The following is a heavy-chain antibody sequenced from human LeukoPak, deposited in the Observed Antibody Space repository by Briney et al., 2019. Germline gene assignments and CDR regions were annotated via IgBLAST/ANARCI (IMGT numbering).Heavy chain of an antibody. V-gene: IGHV4-39*07. CDR3: ARLNWNDFTFDP. J-gene: IGHJ5*02. D-gene: IGHD1-1*01. CDR1: GGSISSSSYY. CDR2: IYYSGST. Sequence: PSETLSLTCTVSGGSISSSSYYWGWIRQPPGKGLEWIGSIYYSGSTYYNPSLKSRVTISVDTSKNQFSLKLSPVTAADTAVYYCARLNWNDFTFDPWGQGTLVTVSS.